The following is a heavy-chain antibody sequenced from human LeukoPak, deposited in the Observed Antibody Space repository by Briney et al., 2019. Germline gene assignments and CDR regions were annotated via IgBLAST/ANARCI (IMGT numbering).Heavy chain of an antibody. Sequence: GGSLRLSCAASGFTFSSYWMSWVRQAPGKGLEWVANIKQDGSEKYYVDSVKGRFTISRDNAKNSLYLQMNSLRAEDTAVYYCARDAELAAFDPWGQGTLVTVSA. D-gene: IGHD6-6*01. CDR3: ARDAELAAFDP. CDR1: GFTFSSYW. V-gene: IGHV3-7*01. CDR2: IKQDGSEK. J-gene: IGHJ5*02.